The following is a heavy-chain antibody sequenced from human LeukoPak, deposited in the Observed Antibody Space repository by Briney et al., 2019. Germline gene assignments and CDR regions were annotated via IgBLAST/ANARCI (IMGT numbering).Heavy chain of an antibody. Sequence: GRALRLSCAASGFTLSTSVMHWVRQDPGKGLDWVAIISFDGSKKYYTDSVKGRFTISRDTSENTVYLQMNSLGVEDTALYYCAKGKDLYGALDIWGQGTRVTVS. CDR3: AKGKDLYGALDI. V-gene: IGHV3-30*18. J-gene: IGHJ3*02. CDR1: GFTLSTSV. CDR2: ISFDGSKK. D-gene: IGHD3-10*01.